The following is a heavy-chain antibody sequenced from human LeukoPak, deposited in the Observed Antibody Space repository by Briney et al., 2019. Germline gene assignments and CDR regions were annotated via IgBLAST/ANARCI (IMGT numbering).Heavy chain of an antibody. CDR3: ARAPSEVGGYYPEYFRH. D-gene: IGHD3-22*01. Sequence: RGSLRLSCEASGFTFSRYWMHWVRQAPGKGLVWVSRIKSDGKTNYADSVKGRFTISRDNAKNTVSLQMDSLRAEDTGVYYCARAPSEVGGYYPEYFRHWGQGTLVTACS. V-gene: IGHV3-74*01. CDR1: GFTFSRYW. CDR2: IKSDGKT. J-gene: IGHJ1*01.